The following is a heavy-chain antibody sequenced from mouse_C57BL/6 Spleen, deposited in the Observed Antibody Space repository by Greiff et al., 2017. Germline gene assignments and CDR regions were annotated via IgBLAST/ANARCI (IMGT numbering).Heavy chain of an antibody. CDR3: TRYNTWEYYFDY. CDR1: GFTFTDYY. V-gene: IGHV7-3*01. J-gene: IGHJ2*01. CDR2: IRNKANGYTT. D-gene: IGHD4-1*01. Sequence: EVQLVESGGGLVQPGGSLSLSCAASGFTFTDYYMSWVRQPPGKALEWLGFIRNKANGYTTEYSASVKCRFTISRANSQSILSLQMNALRAEDSATYYCTRYNTWEYYFDYWGQGTTLTVSS.